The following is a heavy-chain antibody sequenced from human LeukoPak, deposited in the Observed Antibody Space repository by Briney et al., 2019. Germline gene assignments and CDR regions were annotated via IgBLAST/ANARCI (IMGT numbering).Heavy chain of an antibody. J-gene: IGHJ4*02. CDR1: GFTFDDYG. CDR2: ISGNGVGT. Sequence: GGSLRLSCAASGFTFDDYGMSWVRQAPGKGLEWVSSISGNGVGTYYADSVKGRFTISRDNSKNSLNLQMNSLRVEDTAVYYCAKRGSTTYHFDSWGQGTLVIVSS. V-gene: IGHV3-23*01. CDR3: AKRGSTTYHFDS. D-gene: IGHD2-2*01.